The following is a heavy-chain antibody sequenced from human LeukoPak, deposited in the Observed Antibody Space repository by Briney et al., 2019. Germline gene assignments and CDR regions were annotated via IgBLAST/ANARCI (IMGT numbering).Heavy chain of an antibody. J-gene: IGHJ5*02. CDR3: AREYDSSGYYYLNWFDP. D-gene: IGHD3-22*01. CDR1: GYTFNGYY. Sequence: ASVKVSCKASGYTFNGYYMHWVRQAPGQGLEWMGRINPNSGGTNYAQKFQGRVTMTRDTSISTAYMELSRLRSDDTAVYYCAREYDSSGYYYLNWFDPWGQGTLVTVSS. CDR2: INPNSGGT. V-gene: IGHV1-2*06.